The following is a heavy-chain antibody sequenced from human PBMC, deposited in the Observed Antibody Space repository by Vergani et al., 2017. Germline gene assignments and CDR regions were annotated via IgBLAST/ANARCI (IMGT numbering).Heavy chain of an antibody. CDR3: ARAVGYYYDSSGSY. J-gene: IGHJ4*02. CDR2: ISSSSSYI. V-gene: IGHV3-21*01. D-gene: IGHD3-22*01. Sequence: EVQLVESGGGLVKPGGSLRLSSAASGFTFSSYSMNWVRQAPGKGLEWVSSISSSSSYIYYADSVKGRFTISRDNAKNSLYLQMNSLRAEDTAVYYCARAVGYYYDSSGSYWGQGTLVTVSS. CDR1: GFTFSSYS.